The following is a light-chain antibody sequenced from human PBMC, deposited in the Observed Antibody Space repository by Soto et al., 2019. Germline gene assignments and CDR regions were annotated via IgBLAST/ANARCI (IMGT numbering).Light chain of an antibody. Sequence: QSALTQPASVSGSLGQSITISCTGTSSDVGAYNYVSWYQQHPDKAPKLLIYRNDQRPSGVPDRFSGSMSGTAASLAIGGLRSEDEADYYCAAWDDSLSGVVFGGGTKVTVL. V-gene: IGLV2-14*01. CDR1: SSDVGAYNY. J-gene: IGLJ2*01. CDR2: RND. CDR3: AAWDDSLSGVV.